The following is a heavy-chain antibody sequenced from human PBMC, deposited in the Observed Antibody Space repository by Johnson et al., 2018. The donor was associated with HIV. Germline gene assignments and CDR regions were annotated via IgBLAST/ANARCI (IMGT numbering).Heavy chain of an antibody. CDR2: IKQEGSEK. J-gene: IGHJ3*02. D-gene: IGHD1-26*01. Sequence: EQLVESGGGLVQPGGSLRLSCAASGFTFSSYWMSWVRQAPGKGLEWVANIKQEGSEKYYVDSLKGRFTISRDNAKNSLYLQMNSLRAEDTAVYYCATFGGGSFHAFDIWGQGTMVTVSS. V-gene: IGHV3-7*05. CDR3: ATFGGGSFHAFDI. CDR1: GFTFSSYW.